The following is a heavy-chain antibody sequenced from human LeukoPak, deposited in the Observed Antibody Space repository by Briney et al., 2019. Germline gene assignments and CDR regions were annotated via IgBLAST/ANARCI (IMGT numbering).Heavy chain of an antibody. Sequence: GGSLRLSCAASGFTFSSYAMSWVRQAPGKGLERVSDISGSGGSTYYADSVKGRFTISRDNSKNTLYLQMNSLRAEDTAVYYCAKGGYFDSTNEDYFDYWGQGTLVTVSS. J-gene: IGHJ4*02. D-gene: IGHD3-9*01. CDR3: AKGGYFDSTNEDYFDY. CDR1: GFTFSSYA. CDR2: ISGSGGST. V-gene: IGHV3-23*01.